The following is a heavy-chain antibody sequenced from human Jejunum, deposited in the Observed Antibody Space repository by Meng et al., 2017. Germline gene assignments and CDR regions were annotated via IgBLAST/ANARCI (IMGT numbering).Heavy chain of an antibody. CDR2: MNNSGGRR. V-gene: IGHV3-23*01. CDR1: GFTFDNYA. Sequence: GESLKISCTASGFTFDNYAMSWVRQAPGKGLEWVSAMNNSGGRRYYADSVKGRFTISRDNSKSTLYLQMNSLRAEDTAVYYCVKDSSDRSGWDAFDIWGQGTLVTVSS. CDR3: VKDSSDRSGWDAFDI. D-gene: IGHD3-22*01. J-gene: IGHJ3*02.